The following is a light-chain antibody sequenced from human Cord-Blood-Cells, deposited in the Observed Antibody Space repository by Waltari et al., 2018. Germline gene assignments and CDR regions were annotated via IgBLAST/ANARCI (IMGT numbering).Light chain of an antibody. CDR2: DSS. J-gene: IGKJ3*01. V-gene: IGKV1-33*01. CDR3: QQYDNLRLT. Sequence: DIQMIQSRPSLSASVVDRVTIPCQASQDISNYSNWYQQKPGKAPKPLIYDSSNLETGVPSRFSGSGSGTDFTFTISSLQPEDIATYYCQQYDNLRLTFGPGTKVDIK. CDR1: QDISNY.